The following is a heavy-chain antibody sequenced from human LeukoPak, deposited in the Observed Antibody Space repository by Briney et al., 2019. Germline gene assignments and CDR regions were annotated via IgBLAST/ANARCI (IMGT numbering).Heavy chain of an antibody. J-gene: IGHJ4*02. Sequence: SETLSLTCTVSGGSISSSSYYWGWIRQPPGKGLEWIGSIYYSGSTYYNPSLKSRVTISVDAPKNQFSLKLSSVTAAVTAVYYCARRRGSGWYKGSYFDYWGQGTLVTVSS. D-gene: IGHD6-19*01. CDR3: ARRRGSGWYKGSYFDY. CDR1: GGSISSSSYY. CDR2: IYYSGST. V-gene: IGHV4-39*01.